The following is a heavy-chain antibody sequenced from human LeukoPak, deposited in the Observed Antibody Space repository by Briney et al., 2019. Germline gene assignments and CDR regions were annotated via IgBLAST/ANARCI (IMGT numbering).Heavy chain of an antibody. CDR2: INHSGST. CDR3: ARVSDISVAAYFDY. Sequence: KASETLSLTCAVYGGSFSGYYWSWIRQPPGKGLEWIGEINHSGSTNYNPSLKSRVTISVDTSKNQFSLKLSSVTAADTAVYYCARVSDISVAAYFDYWGQGTLVTVSS. D-gene: IGHD6-19*01. V-gene: IGHV4-34*01. J-gene: IGHJ4*02. CDR1: GGSFSGYY.